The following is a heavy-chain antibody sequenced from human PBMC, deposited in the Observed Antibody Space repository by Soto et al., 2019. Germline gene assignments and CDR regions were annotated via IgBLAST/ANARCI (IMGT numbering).Heavy chain of an antibody. Sequence: QITLKESGPTLVKPTQTLTLTCTFSGFSLSTSGAGVGWIRQPPPKALEWLAVVYWDDDKRYSPSLKSRLTITKETSKNQVVLKMTNMDPVATATYYCAYRLYAGWLTGSYYDYWGPGTLVTVSS. CDR3: AYRLYAGWLTGSYYDY. J-gene: IGHJ4*02. CDR1: GFSLSTSGAG. CDR2: VYWDDDK. D-gene: IGHD7-27*01. V-gene: IGHV2-5*02.